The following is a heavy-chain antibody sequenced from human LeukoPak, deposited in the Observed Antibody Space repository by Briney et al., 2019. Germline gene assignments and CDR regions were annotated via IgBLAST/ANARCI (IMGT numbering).Heavy chain of an antibody. CDR3: ARLRITMVRRTAFDI. D-gene: IGHD3-10*01. V-gene: IGHV4-34*01. CDR2: INHSGST. J-gene: IGHJ3*02. Sequence: SETLYLTCAVYGGSFSGYYWSWIRQPPGKGLEWIGEINHSGSTNYNPSLKSRVTISVDTSKNQFSLKLSSVTAADTAVYYCARLRITMVRRTAFDIWGQGTMVTVSS. CDR1: GGSFSGYY.